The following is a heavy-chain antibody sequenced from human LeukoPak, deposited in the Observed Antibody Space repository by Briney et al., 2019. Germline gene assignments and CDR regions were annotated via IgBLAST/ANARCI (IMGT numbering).Heavy chain of an antibody. CDR2: INHSGST. Sequence: SETLSLTRAVYGGSFSGYYWSWIRQPPGKGLEWIGEINHSGSTNYNPSLKSRVTISVDTSKNQFSLKLSSVTAADTAVYYCASVPRGGKSTRDYWGQGTLVTVSS. V-gene: IGHV4-34*01. J-gene: IGHJ4*02. D-gene: IGHD4-23*01. CDR1: GGSFSGYY. CDR3: ASVPRGGKSTRDY.